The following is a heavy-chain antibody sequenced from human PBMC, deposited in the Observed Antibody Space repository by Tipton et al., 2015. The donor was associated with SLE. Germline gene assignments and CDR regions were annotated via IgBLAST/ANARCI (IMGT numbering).Heavy chain of an antibody. D-gene: IGHD2-8*02. Sequence: SLRLSCAASGFTFSSYGMQWVRQAPGKGLEWVAVIWYDGNHKYYRDSVKGRFTISRDNSNNTVFLQMNSLRAEDSAVYYCTRISEILGEYYMDVWGKGTTVTVSS. CDR2: IWYDGNHK. CDR3: TRISEILGEYYMDV. V-gene: IGHV3-33*01. CDR1: GFTFSSYG. J-gene: IGHJ6*03.